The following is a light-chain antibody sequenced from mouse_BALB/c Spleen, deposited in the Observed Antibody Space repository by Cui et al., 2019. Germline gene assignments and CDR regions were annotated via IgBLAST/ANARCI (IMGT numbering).Light chain of an antibody. Sequence: DIQMTPSPASLSASVGETVTITCRASRNIHNYLTWYQQKQGKSPKLLIYNAKSLVDGVPSRFSGSGSGTEYSLKTNSLQSEDLGSYYCQHFCSIRFTFGSGTKLEIK. CDR3: QHFCSIRFT. CDR1: RNIHNY. J-gene: IGKJ4*01. CDR2: NAK. V-gene: IGKV12-41*01.